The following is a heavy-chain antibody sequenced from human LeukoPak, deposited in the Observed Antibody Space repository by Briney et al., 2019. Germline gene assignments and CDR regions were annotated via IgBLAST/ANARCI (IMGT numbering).Heavy chain of an antibody. D-gene: IGHD3-22*01. CDR2: ISYDGSNK. V-gene: IGHV3-30*03. Sequence: GGSLRLSCAASGFTFSSYGMHWVRQAPGKGLEWVAVISYDGSNKYYADSVKGRFTISRDNSKNTLYLQMNSLRAEDTAVYYCASDYDSTSLNAFDIWGQGTMVTVSS. CDR1: GFTFSSYG. CDR3: ASDYDSTSLNAFDI. J-gene: IGHJ3*02.